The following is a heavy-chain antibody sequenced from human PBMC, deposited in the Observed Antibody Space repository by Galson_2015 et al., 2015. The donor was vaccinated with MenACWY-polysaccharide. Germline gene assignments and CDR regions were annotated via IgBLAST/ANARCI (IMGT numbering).Heavy chain of an antibody. D-gene: IGHD3-10*01. CDR2: IYFSGDT. Sequence: LSLTCSVSRGSIIARDYCWGWIRQTPGKGLEWMGTIYFSGDTFYNPSLKSRITISLDTSRNRFSLKLTSVTAADTAVYFCAAYYASGSSFAYWGQGTLVPVSS. CDR3: AAYYASGSSFAY. J-gene: IGHJ4*02. CDR1: RGSIIARDYC. V-gene: IGHV4-39*07.